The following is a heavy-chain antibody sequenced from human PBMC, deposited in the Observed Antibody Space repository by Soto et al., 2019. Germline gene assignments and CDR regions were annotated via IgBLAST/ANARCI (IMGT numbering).Heavy chain of an antibody. J-gene: IGHJ6*02. CDR3: ARDGSSSWYDEYYYYGMDV. CDR1: GFTFSSYA. Sequence: EVQLVESGGGLVQPGGSLRLSCAASGFTFSSYAMHWVRQAPGKGLEYVSAISSNGGSTYYANSVKGRFTISRDNSKNMLYLQMGSLRAEDMAVYYCARDGSSSWYDEYYYYGMDVWGQGTTVTVSS. CDR2: ISSNGGST. D-gene: IGHD6-13*01. V-gene: IGHV3-64*01.